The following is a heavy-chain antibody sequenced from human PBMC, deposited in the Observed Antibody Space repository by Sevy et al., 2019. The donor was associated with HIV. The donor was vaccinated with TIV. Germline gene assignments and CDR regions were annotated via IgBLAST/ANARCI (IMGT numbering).Heavy chain of an antibody. J-gene: IGHJ4*02. CDR3: AKEILANDY. CDR2: ITISGDRK. V-gene: IGHV3-23*01. Sequence: GGSLRLSCAVSGFSFTNAAMTWVRQAPGKGLEWVSGITISGDRKYYAHSVRGRFTISRDNSKNTVYLEMNSLIDEDTAVYYCAKEILANDYWGQGTLVTVSS. CDR1: GFSFTNAA.